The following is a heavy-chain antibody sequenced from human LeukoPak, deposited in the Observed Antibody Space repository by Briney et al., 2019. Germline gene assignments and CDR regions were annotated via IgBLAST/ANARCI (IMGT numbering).Heavy chain of an antibody. CDR3: ARLGYDRRVVDY. J-gene: IGHJ4*02. V-gene: IGHV1-8*01. CDR1: GYTFTSYD. Sequence: ASVKVSCKASGYTFTSYDINWVRQAAGQGLEWMGWMNPNSGNTVYAQKFQGRVTMTRNTSISTAYMELSSLRSEDTAVYYCARLGYDRRVVDYWGQGALVTVSS. CDR2: MNPNSGNT. D-gene: IGHD5-12*01.